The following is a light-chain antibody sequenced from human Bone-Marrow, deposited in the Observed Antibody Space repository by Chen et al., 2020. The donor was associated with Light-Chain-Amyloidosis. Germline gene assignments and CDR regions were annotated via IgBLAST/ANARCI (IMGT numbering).Light chain of an antibody. CDR1: NIGFTS. Sequence: SYLLTQPSSASVVPGQTATIARGGNNIGFTSVHWYQQTPGQAPLLVVYDDSDRPSGIPERLSGSNSGNMATLTISRVEAGDVAYYYGQVWDRSSDRPVFGGGTKLTVL. V-gene: IGLV3-21*02. CDR2: DDS. CDR3: QVWDRSSDRPV. J-gene: IGLJ3*02.